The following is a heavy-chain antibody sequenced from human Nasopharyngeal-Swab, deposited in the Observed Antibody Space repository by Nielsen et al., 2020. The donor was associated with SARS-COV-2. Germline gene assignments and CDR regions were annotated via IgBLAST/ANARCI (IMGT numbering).Heavy chain of an antibody. J-gene: IGHJ6*02. CDR2: ISESGDTT. CDR1: GFTFSSYA. V-gene: IGHV3-23*01. D-gene: IGHD2-21*01. Sequence: GGSLRLSCAASGFTFSSYAMSWVRQAPGKGLEWVSIISESGDTTYYADSVNDRFTISRDNSKNTLYLQMNSLRVEDTALYYCAKAPYLRGLDVWGQGTTVTVSS. CDR3: AKAPYLRGLDV.